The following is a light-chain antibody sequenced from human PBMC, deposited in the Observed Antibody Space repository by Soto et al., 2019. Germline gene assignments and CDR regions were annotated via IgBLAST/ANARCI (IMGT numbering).Light chain of an antibody. J-gene: IGKJ1*01. CDR3: QPYGSLAWT. CDR1: QNVGSNY. Sequence: EIVMMQSPATLSVSPGERATLSCRASQNVGSNYLACYQQKPGQAPRILIFGASGRATGIPDRFSGSGSGTAFTLTISRIEPEDFAVYSCQPYGSLAWTFGQGTKLDIK. CDR2: GAS. V-gene: IGKV3-20*01.